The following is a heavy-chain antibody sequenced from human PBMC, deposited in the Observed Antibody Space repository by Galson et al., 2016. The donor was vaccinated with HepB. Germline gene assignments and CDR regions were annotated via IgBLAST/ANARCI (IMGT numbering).Heavy chain of an antibody. CDR2: INWSGDST. D-gene: IGHD3-10*01. Sequence: LRLSCAASGFTFDDYGMTWVRQAPGKGLEWVSGINWSGDSTAYADSVKGRFTISRDDAKNSLYLQMSSLRAEDTALYQRARGLVGSGMDVWGQGTTVTVSS. CDR3: ARGLVGSGMDV. CDR1: GFTFDDYG. V-gene: IGHV3-20*01. J-gene: IGHJ6*02.